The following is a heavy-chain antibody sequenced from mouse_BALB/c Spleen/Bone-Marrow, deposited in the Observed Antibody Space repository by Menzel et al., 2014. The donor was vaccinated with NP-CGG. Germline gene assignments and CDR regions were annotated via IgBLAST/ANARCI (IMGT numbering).Heavy chain of an antibody. CDR1: GFSLTSYG. J-gene: IGHJ1*01. V-gene: IGHV2-5*01. CDR2: IWRGGST. Sequence: VQLQQSGPGLVQPSQSLSITCIVSGFSLTSYGVHWVRQSPGKGLEWLGVIWRGGSTDYNAAFMSRLSITKDNSKSQVFFKMNSLQADDTAIYYCAKNQGSFYYGSSYWYFDVWGAGTTVTVSS. CDR3: AKNQGSFYYGSSYWYFDV. D-gene: IGHD1-1*01.